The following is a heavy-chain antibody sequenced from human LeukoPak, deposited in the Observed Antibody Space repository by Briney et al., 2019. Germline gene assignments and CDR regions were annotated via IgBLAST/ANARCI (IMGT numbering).Heavy chain of an antibody. D-gene: IGHD3-22*01. CDR1: GYTFTDYY. CDR3: ATVSYYYDSSGPLGDY. V-gene: IGHV1-69-2*01. Sequence: ASVKVSCKVSGYTFTDYYMHWVQQAPRKGLEWMGLVDPEDGETIYAEKFQGRVTITADTSTDTAYMELSSLRSEDTAVYYCATVSYYYDSSGPLGDYWGQGTLVTVSS. J-gene: IGHJ4*02. CDR2: VDPEDGET.